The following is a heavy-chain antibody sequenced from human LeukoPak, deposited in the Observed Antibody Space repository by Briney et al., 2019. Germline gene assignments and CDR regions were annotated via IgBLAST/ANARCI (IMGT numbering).Heavy chain of an antibody. V-gene: IGHV4-59*01. D-gene: IGHD3-10*01. Sequence: SETLSLTCTVSGGSISSYYWSWIRQPPGKGLEWIGYIYYSGSTNYNPSLKSRVTISVDTSKNQFSLKLSSVTAADTAVYYCARGVRGVTLVYFDYWSQGTLVTVSS. J-gene: IGHJ4*02. CDR1: GGSISSYY. CDR2: IYYSGST. CDR3: ARGVRGVTLVYFDY.